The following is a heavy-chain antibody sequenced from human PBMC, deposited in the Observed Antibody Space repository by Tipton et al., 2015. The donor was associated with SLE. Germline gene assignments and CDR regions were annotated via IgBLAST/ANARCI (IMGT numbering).Heavy chain of an antibody. CDR2: FDSNGIT. CDR1: GFSLSRYS. D-gene: IGHD5/OR15-5a*01. J-gene: IGHJ6*03. V-gene: IGHV3-21*03. Sequence: SLRLSCVASGFSLSRYSIHWVRQAPGKGLEWVSSFDSNGITKYADSLEGRFSVSRDGAKNSLYLQMNSLRAEDTAVYYCARDPRGLGYYYYMDVWGKGTTVTVSS. CDR3: ARDPRGLGYYYYMDV.